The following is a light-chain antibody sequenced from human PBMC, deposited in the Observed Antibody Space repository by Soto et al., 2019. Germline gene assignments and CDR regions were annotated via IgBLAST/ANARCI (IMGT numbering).Light chain of an antibody. Sequence: AIRMTQSPSSLSASTGDRVTITCRASQGISSYLAWYQQKPGKAPKLLIYAASTLQSGVPSRFSGSGSGTDFTLTISWLQSEDFATYYCQQYYSYPLTFGQGTKVEIK. CDR1: QGISSY. V-gene: IGKV1-8*01. CDR3: QQYYSYPLT. CDR2: AAS. J-gene: IGKJ1*01.